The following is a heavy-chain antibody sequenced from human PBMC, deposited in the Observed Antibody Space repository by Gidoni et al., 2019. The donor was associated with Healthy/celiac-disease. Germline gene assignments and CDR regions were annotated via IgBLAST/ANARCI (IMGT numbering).Heavy chain of an antibody. D-gene: IGHD2-21*02. CDR3: ARHVVTWYYGMDV. CDR2: IYPCDSDT. CDR1: GYSFTSYW. J-gene: IGHJ6*02. V-gene: IGHV5-51*01. Sequence: EVQLVQSGAEVKQPGESLKISCKGSGYSFTSYWIGWVRQMPGKGLEWMGIIYPCDSDTRYSPSFQGQVTISADKSISTAYLQWSSLKASDTAMYYCARHVVTWYYGMDVWGQGTTVTVSS.